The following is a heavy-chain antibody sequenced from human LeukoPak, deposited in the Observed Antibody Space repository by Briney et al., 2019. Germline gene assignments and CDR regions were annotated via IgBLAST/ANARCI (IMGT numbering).Heavy chain of an antibody. D-gene: IGHD6-19*01. V-gene: IGHV3-30-3*01. CDR1: GFTFSSYA. CDR2: ISYDGGNK. CDR3: ARGLVRYYYGMDV. Sequence: GGSLRLSCAASGFTFSSYAMHWVRQAPGKGLEWVAVISYDGGNKYYADSVKGRFTISRDNSKSTLYLQMSSLRTEDTAVYYCARGLVRYYYGMDVWGQGTTVTVSS. J-gene: IGHJ6*02.